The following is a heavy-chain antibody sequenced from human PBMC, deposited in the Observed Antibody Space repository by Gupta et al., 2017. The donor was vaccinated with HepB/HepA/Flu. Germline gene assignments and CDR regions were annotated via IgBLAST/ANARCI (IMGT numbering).Heavy chain of an antibody. CDR3: ARVGGIYSYYYMDV. Sequence: QVQLQESGPGLVKPSETLSLTCTVSSGSISSFYWSWIRQPPGKGLQWIGYVYFSGSTNYNPSLKSRVTMSLDTSKNQFSLKLSSVTAADTAVYYCARVGGIYSYYYMDVWGKGTTVTVSS. D-gene: IGHD3-16*01. J-gene: IGHJ6*03. V-gene: IGHV4-59*01. CDR2: VYFSGST. CDR1: SGSISSFY.